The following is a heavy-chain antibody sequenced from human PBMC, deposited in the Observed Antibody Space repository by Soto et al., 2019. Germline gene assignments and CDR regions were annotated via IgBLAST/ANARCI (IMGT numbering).Heavy chain of an antibody. CDR1: GYTFTSYG. J-gene: IGHJ6*02. Sequence: GASVKVSCKASGYTFTSYGISWVRQAPGQGLEWMGWISAYNGNTNYAQKLQGRVTMTTDTSTSTAYMELRSLRSDDTAVYYCARAHDSSQEDYYYGMDVWGQGTTVTVSS. CDR2: ISAYNGNT. CDR3: ARAHDSSQEDYYYGMDV. V-gene: IGHV1-18*04. D-gene: IGHD3-22*01.